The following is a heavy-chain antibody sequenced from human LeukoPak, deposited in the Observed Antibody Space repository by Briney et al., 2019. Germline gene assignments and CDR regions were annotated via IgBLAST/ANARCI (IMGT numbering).Heavy chain of an antibody. V-gene: IGHV3-33*01. CDR3: AREKSNRYFDL. J-gene: IGHJ2*01. CDR2: LCYDGSNK. CDR1: KFTFKSYG. Sequence: GGSLRLSCAASKFTFKSYGIHWGGQCPGKGLEWLTALCYDGSNKSSADSVKGRFTISRDNSKNMLYLQMNSLRAEDTAVYYCAREKSNRYFDLWGRGTLVTVSS. D-gene: IGHD4-11*01.